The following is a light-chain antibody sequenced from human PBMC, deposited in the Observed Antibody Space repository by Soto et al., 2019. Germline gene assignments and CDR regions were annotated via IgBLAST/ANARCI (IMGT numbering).Light chain of an antibody. CDR3: QVWDSSTDHQV. J-gene: IGLJ1*01. V-gene: IGLV3-21*02. CDR1: NIGTKS. Sequence: SYELTQPPSAPVAPGQSARVTCGGNNIGTKSVHWYQQKPGQAPVMVVYDDSDRPSGIPERFSGSKSQNTATLTISRVEAADEADYYCQVWDSSTDHQVFGTGTKLTVL. CDR2: DDS.